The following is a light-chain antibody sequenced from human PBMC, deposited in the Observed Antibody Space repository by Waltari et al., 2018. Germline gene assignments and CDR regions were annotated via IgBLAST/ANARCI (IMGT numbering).Light chain of an antibody. CDR3: QAWDNSVGVV. CDR1: KLGDRY. Sequence: SYEVTQPPSVSVSPGQTANITCSGDKLGDRYTCWYQQKPGQSPLLVIYQDKKRPSGIPARFSGSNAGNTATLTISGTQAPDEGDYYCQAWDNSVGVVFGGGTKLTVL. V-gene: IGLV3-1*01. J-gene: IGLJ2*01. CDR2: QDK.